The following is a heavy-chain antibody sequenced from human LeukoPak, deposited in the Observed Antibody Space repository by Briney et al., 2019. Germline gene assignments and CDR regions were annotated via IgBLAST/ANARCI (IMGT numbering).Heavy chain of an antibody. CDR3: ARQHCSGGDCYFFD. CDR1: GFTFSSYG. V-gene: IGHV3-33*01. CDR2: IWYDGNNK. Sequence: GGSLRLSCAASGFTFSSYGMHWVRQAPGKGLEWVALIWYDGNNKYYADSVKGRFTISRDNSRNTLYLQLNSLRAEDTAVYYCARQHCSGGDCYFFDWGQGTLVTVSS. J-gene: IGHJ4*02. D-gene: IGHD2-15*01.